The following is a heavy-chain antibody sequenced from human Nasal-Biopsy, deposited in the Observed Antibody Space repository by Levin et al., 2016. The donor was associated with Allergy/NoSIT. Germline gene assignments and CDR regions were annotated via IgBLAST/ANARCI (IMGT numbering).Heavy chain of an antibody. CDR3: AREGGAISPHYYMDV. CDR2: ISGSGGST. Sequence: GGSLRLSCAASGFTFSSYVMSWVRQAPGKGLEWVSDISGSGGSTNYVDSVRGRFTISRDNSKNTLSLQMNSLRADDTAVYYCAREGGAISPHYYMDVWGKGTTVTVSS. V-gene: IGHV3-23*01. J-gene: IGHJ6*03. D-gene: IGHD3-3*01. CDR1: GFTFSSYV.